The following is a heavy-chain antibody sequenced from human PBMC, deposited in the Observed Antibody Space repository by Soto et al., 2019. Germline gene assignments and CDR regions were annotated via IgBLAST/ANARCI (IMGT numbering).Heavy chain of an antibody. V-gene: IGHV4-34*01. CDR2: INHSGST. CDR1: GGSLSGYY. CDR3: ARTTWGFHYYDRKQYDMDV. Sequence: SETLSLTCAVYGGSLSGYYWSWIRQPPGKGLEWIGEINHSGSTNYNPSLKSRVTISVDTSKNQFSLKLTSVTAADTAVYYCARTTWGFHYYDRKQYDMDVWGQGTTVTVSS. J-gene: IGHJ6*02. D-gene: IGHD3-22*01.